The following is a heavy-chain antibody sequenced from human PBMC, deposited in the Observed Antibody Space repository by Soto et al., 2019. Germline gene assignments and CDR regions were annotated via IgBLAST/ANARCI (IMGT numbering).Heavy chain of an antibody. V-gene: IGHV4-30-2*01. CDR2: IYHSGST. Sequence: PSLPMCLSGPVSGGSISSGGYYWNWIRQHPGKGLEWIGYIYHSGSTYYNPSLKSRVTISVDRSKNQFSLKLSSVTAADTAVYYCARSQTTVTSYDYWGQGTLVTVS. D-gene: IGHD4-17*01. CDR3: ARSQTTVTSYDY. J-gene: IGHJ4*02. CDR1: GGSISSGGYY.